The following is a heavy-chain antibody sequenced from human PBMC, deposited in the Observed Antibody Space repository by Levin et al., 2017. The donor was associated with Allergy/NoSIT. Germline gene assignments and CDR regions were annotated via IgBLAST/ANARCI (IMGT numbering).Heavy chain of an antibody. Sequence: GESLKISCAASGFTFSDYYMSWIRQAPGKGLEWVSYISSSGSTIYYADSVKGRFTISRDNAKNSLYLQMNSLRAEDTAVYYCARHRALRWQHFDIWGQGTMVTVSS. D-gene: IGHD4-23*01. J-gene: IGHJ3*02. CDR1: GFTFSDYY. V-gene: IGHV3-11*01. CDR3: ARHRALRWQHFDI. CDR2: ISSSGSTI.